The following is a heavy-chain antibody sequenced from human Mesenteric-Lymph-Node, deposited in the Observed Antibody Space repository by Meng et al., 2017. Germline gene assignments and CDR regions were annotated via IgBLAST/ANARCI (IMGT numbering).Heavy chain of an antibody. D-gene: IGHD6-13*01. J-gene: IGHJ6*02. CDR3: ARESRIAAAGTYYYGMDV. V-gene: IGHV1-69*06. CDR2: IIPIFGTA. CDR1: GGTFSSYA. Sequence: SVKVSCKASGGTFSSYAISWVRQAPGQGLEWMGGIIPIFGTANYAQKFQGRVTITADKSTSTAYMELSSLRSEDTAVYYCARESRIAAAGTYYYGMDVWGQGTTVTVSS.